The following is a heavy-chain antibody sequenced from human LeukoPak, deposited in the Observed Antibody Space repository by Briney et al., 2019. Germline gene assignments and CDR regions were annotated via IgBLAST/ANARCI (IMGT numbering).Heavy chain of an antibody. J-gene: IGHJ6*03. D-gene: IGHD6-19*01. CDR3: ARDSGYSSGRYYYYYYMDV. CDR1: GYTFTSYG. Sequence: ASVKVSCKASGYTFTSYGISWVRQAPGQGLEWMGWINPNSGGTNYAQKFQGRVTMTRDTSISTAYMELSRLRSDDTAVYYCARDSGYSSGRYYYYYYMDVWGKGTTVTVSS. CDR2: INPNSGGT. V-gene: IGHV1-2*02.